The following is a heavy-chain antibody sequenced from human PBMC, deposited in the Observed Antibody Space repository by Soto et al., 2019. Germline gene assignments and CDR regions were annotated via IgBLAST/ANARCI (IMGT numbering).Heavy chain of an antibody. CDR1: GGSISSGGYY. V-gene: IGHV4-31*03. CDR2: IYYSGST. D-gene: IGHD4-17*01. Sequence: QVQLQESGPGLVKPSQTLSLTCTVSGGSISSGGYYWSWIRQHPGKGLEWIRYIYYSGSTYYNPSLKSRVTISVDTSKNQFSLKLSSVTAADTAVYYCASRRGHGDYVSYYYYGMDVWGQGTTVTVSS. J-gene: IGHJ6*02. CDR3: ASRRGHGDYVSYYYYGMDV.